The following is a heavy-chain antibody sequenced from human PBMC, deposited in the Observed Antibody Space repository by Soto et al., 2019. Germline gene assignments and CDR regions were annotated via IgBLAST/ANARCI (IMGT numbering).Heavy chain of an antibody. V-gene: IGHV1-69*13. J-gene: IGHJ6*02. CDR1: GGTFSSYA. CDR2: IIPIFGTA. D-gene: IGHD2-15*01. CDR3: ARDSWVVAARGTDYYYYGMDF. Sequence: GXSVKVSCKASGGTFSSYAISWVRQAPGQGLEWMGGIIPIFGTANYAQKFQGRVTITADESTSTAYMELSSLRSEDTAVYYCARDSWVVAARGTDYYYYGMDFWGQGTTVTVSS.